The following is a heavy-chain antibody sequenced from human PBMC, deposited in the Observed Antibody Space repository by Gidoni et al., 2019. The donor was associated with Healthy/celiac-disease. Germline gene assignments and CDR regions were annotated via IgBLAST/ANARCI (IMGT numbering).Heavy chain of an antibody. V-gene: IGHV3-23*01. CDR1: GFTFSSYA. CDR2: ISGSGGST. Sequence: EVQLLESGGGLVQPGGSLRLSFHASGFTFSSYAMRWVRQAPGKGLEWVSAISGSGGSTYYADSVKGRFTISRDNSKNTLYLQMNSLRAEDTAVYYCAKKRDVLRYFDYWGQGTLVTVSS. J-gene: IGHJ4*02. D-gene: IGHD3-9*01. CDR3: AKKRDVLRYFDY.